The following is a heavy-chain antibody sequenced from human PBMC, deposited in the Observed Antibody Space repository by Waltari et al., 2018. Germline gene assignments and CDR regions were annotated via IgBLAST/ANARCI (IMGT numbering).Heavy chain of an antibody. D-gene: IGHD6-19*01. Sequence: QVQLQQWGAGLLKPSETLSLTCAVYGGSFSGYYWSWIRQPPGKGLEWIGEINHSGSTNYNPSLKSRVTISVDTSKNQFSLKLSSVTAADTAVYYCARQVGYSSGWAHYYYYMDVWGKGTTVTVSS. CDR2: INHSGST. J-gene: IGHJ6*03. CDR1: GGSFSGYY. V-gene: IGHV4-34*01. CDR3: ARQVGYSSGWAHYYYYMDV.